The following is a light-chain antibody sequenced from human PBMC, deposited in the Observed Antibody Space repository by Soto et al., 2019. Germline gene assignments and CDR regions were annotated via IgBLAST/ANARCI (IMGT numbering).Light chain of an antibody. J-gene: IGKJ2*01. CDR1: QSVSSSY. CDR3: QQYVSSPYT. Sequence: EFVLTQSPGTLSLSPGERATLSCRASQSVSSSYLAWYQQKPGQAPRLLIYGASNRATGIPDRFSGSGSGTDFTLTISRLEPEDFAVYYCQQYVSSPYTFGQGTNLEIK. CDR2: GAS. V-gene: IGKV3-20*01.